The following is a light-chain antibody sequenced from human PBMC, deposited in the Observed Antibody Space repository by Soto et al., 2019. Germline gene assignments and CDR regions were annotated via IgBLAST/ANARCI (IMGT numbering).Light chain of an antibody. CDR1: SSDVGNYNL. V-gene: IGLV2-23*02. Sequence: QSALTQPASVSGSPGQSITISCTGTSSDVGNYNLVSWYQQHPGRAPKLMIYEVSKRPPGDSNRFSGSKSGNTASLTISGLQAEDEADYYCCSYAESSTVVFGGGTKVTVL. CDR3: CSYAESSTVV. J-gene: IGLJ2*01. CDR2: EVS.